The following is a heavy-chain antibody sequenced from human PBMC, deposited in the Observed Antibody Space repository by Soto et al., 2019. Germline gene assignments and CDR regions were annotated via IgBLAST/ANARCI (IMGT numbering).Heavy chain of an antibody. D-gene: IGHD2-8*01. V-gene: IGHV3-30-3*01. CDR1: GFTFSRYA. CDR3: ARSRNGAVPDSINF. CDR2: ISRDGSSK. Sequence: QVHLMESGGGVVQPGGSLRLSCAASGFTFSRYAMHWVRQAPGEGLEWVAVISRDGSSKYYGDSVKGRFTVSRDNSNNTLYLSMTSLRPDDTAVFYCARSRNGAVPDSINFWGQGTLVTVSS. J-gene: IGHJ4*02.